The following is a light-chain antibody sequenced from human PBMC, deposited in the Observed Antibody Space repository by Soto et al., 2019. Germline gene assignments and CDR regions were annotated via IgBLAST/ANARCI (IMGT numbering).Light chain of an antibody. CDR1: NSDIGAYNY. J-gene: IGLJ1*01. CDR2: EVN. CDR3: FAFTTSYTHV. V-gene: IGLV2-14*01. Sequence: QSALTQPGSVSGSPGQSITLSCTGTNSDIGAYNYVSWFQQHPGKAPKLIISEVNNRPSGVSNRFSGSKSGNAASLTISGLQAEDEADYFCFAFTTSYTHVFGTGTKVTVL.